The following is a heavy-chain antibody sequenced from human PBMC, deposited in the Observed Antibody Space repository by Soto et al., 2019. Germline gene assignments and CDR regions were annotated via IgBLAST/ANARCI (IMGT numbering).Heavy chain of an antibody. CDR3: AKEGRPSVTSRGYFDY. D-gene: IGHD4-17*01. V-gene: IGHV3-23*01. CDR1: GFTFSSYV. CDR2: ISASGGDT. Sequence: GGSLRLSCAASGFTFSSYVINWVRQAPGKGLEWVSTISASGGDTYYADSVKGRFTISRDNSKNMVYLQMNTMRADDTAVYYCAKEGRPSVTSRGYFDYWGQGXLVTVYS. J-gene: IGHJ4*02.